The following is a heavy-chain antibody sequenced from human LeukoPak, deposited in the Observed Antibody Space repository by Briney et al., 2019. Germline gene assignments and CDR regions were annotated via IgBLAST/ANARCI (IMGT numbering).Heavy chain of an antibody. J-gene: IGHJ4*02. V-gene: IGHV3-66*01. D-gene: IGHD2/OR15-2a*01. CDR1: GFTVSSNY. CDR3: ARDLDEYGGFDY. Sequence: GGSLRLSCAASGFTVSSNYMSWVRQAPGKGLEWVSVIYRGGSTFYADSVKCRFTISRDKSKNTLYLQMKSLRAEDTAVYYCARDLDEYGGFDYWGQGTLVTVSS. CDR2: IYRGGST.